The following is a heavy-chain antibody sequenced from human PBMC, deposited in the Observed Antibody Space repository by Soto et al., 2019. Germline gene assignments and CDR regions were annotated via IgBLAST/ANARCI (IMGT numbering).Heavy chain of an antibody. V-gene: IGHV1-2*02. CDR1: GYTFTGYY. D-gene: IGHD6-19*01. CDR2: INPNSGGT. CDR3: ASSPQSSGWSRFDY. J-gene: IGHJ4*02. Sequence: GASVKVSCKASGYTFTGYYMHWVRQAPGQGLEWMGWINPNSGGTNYAQKFQGRVTMTRDTSISTAYMELSRLRSDDTAVYYCASSPQSSGWSRFDYWGQGTLVTVSS.